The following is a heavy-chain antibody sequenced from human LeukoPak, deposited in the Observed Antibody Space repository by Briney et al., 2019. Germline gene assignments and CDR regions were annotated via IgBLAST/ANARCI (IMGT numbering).Heavy chain of an antibody. CDR3: ARGPSKYCSSTSCYSFDY. CDR2: INHSGST. Sequence: SETLSLTCAVYGGSFSGYYWSWIRQPPGKGLGWIGEINHSGSTNYNPSLKSRVTISVDTSKNQFSLKLSSVTAADTAVYYCARGPSKYCSSTSCYSFDYWGQGTLVTVSS. J-gene: IGHJ4*02. V-gene: IGHV4-34*01. D-gene: IGHD2-2*01. CDR1: GGSFSGYY.